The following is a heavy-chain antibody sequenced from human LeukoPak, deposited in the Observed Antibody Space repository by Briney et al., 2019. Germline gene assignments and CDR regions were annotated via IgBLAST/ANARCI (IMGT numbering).Heavy chain of an antibody. D-gene: IGHD2-2*01. CDR3: ARTGPQYCSSTSCPIGY. J-gene: IGHJ4*02. CDR2: INPNSGGT. Sequence: PRASVKVSCKASGYTFTGYYMHWVRQAPGQGLEWMGWINPNSGGTNYAQKFQGRVTMTRDTSISTAYMELSRLRSDDTAVYYCARTGPQYCSSTSCPIGYWGQGTLVTVSS. V-gene: IGHV1-2*02. CDR1: GYTFTGYY.